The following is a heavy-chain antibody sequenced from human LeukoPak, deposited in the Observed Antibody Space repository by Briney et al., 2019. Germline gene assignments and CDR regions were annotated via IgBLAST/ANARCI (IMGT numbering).Heavy chain of an antibody. CDR3: ARVGYYSSGPFSYFDY. CDR2: ISYDGSNE. CDR1: GFTFSRYA. D-gene: IGHD3-10*01. Sequence: PGRSLRLSCAASGFTFSRYAMHWVRHAPGKGLEGVAVISYDGSNEYYADSVKGRFTISRDSSENTLYLQMNSLRVEDTAVYYCARVGYYSSGPFSYFDYWGQGTLVTVSS. V-gene: IGHV3-30-3*01. J-gene: IGHJ4*02.